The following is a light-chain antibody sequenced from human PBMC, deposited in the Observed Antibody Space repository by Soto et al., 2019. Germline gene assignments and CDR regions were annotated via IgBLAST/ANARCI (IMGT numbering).Light chain of an antibody. J-gene: IGKJ1*01. V-gene: IGKV3-15*01. CDR3: PQYNNWPGT. Sequence: EIVLTQSPGTLSVSPGERATLSCRASQSVSSKLASYQQKPGQAPRLLFYGASTGTTGIPARFSGSGSETEFTLSISTLRSEAFAVYYCPQYNNWPGTFGQGTNVAIK. CDR2: GAS. CDR1: QSVSSK.